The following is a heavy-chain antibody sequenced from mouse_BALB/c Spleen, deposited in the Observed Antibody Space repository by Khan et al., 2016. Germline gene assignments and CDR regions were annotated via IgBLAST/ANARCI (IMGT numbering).Heavy chain of an antibody. CDR1: GFDFSRYW. D-gene: IGHD1-1*01. CDR2: INPDSSTI. Sequence: LQLQQSGGGLVQPGGSLKLSCAASGFDFSRYWMSWVRQAPGKGLEWIGEINPDSSTINYTPSLKDKFIISRDNAKNTLYLQMSKVRSEDTALYYCGRLYYYGNVDYWGQGTTLTVSS. CDR3: GRLYYYGNVDY. V-gene: IGHV4-1*02. J-gene: IGHJ2*01.